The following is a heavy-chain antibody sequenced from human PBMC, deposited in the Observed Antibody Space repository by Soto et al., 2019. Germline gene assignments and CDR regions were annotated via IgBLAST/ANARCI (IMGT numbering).Heavy chain of an antibody. CDR2: ISWNSGSI. D-gene: IGHD2-2*01. Sequence: GGSLRLSCAASGFTFDDYAMHWVRQAPGKGLEWVSGISWNSGSIGYADSVKGRFTISRDNAKNSLYLQMNSLRAEDMALYYCAKDIHHDQLLRGYFDYWGQGTLVTVSS. J-gene: IGHJ4*02. CDR1: GFTFDDYA. V-gene: IGHV3-9*03. CDR3: AKDIHHDQLLRGYFDY.